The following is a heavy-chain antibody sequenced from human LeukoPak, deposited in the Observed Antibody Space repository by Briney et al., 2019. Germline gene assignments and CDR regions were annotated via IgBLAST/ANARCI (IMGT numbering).Heavy chain of an antibody. CDR3: ATAYDILTGVFDY. CDR1: GYTFTSYG. D-gene: IGHD3-9*01. V-gene: IGHV1-18*01. Sequence: ASVKVSCKTSGYTFTSYGINWVRQAPGQGLEWMGRISAHNGNANYAQKFQGRVTMTEDTSTDTAYMELSSLRSEDTAVYYCATAYDILTGVFDYWGQGTLVTVSS. CDR2: ISAHNGNA. J-gene: IGHJ4*02.